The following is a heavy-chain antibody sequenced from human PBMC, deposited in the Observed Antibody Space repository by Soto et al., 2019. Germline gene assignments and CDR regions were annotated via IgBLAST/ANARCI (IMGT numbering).Heavy chain of an antibody. V-gene: IGHV3-33*01. J-gene: IGHJ4*02. Sequence: PGGSLRLSCAASGFTFSSYGMHWVRQAPGKGLEWVAVIWYDGSNKYYADSVKGRFTISRDNSKNTLYLQMNSLRAEDTAVYYCARVLQPYSSGSGHDYWGQGTLVTVSS. CDR3: ARVLQPYSSGSGHDY. CDR1: GFTFSSYG. CDR2: IWYDGSNK. D-gene: IGHD6-19*01.